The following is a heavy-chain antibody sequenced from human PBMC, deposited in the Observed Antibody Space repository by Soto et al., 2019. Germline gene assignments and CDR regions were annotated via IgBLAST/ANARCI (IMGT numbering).Heavy chain of an antibody. CDR2: INPSGGST. CDR3: ARGGKVREHCSGGSCFILYDY. D-gene: IGHD2-15*01. J-gene: IGHJ4*02. V-gene: IGHV1-46*01. Sequence: ASVKVSCKASGYTFTSYYMHWLRQAPGQGLEWMGIINPSGGSTSYAQKFQGRVTMTRDTSTSTVYMELSSLRSEDTAVYYCARGGKVREHCSGGSCFILYDYWGQGTLVTVSS. CDR1: GYTFTSYY.